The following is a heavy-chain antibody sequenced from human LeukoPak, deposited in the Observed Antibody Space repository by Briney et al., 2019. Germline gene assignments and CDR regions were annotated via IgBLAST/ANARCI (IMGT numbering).Heavy chain of an antibody. CDR3: AKDMVSTMVRGHFDY. D-gene: IGHD3-10*01. CDR1: GFTFDDYA. J-gene: IGHJ4*02. Sequence: QPGRSLRLSCAASGFTFDDYAMHWVRQAPGKGLEWVSGISWNSGSIGYADSVKGRFTISRDNAKNSLYLQMNSLRAEDTALCYCAKDMVSTMVRGHFDYWGQGTPVTVSS. CDR2: ISWNSGSI. V-gene: IGHV3-9*01.